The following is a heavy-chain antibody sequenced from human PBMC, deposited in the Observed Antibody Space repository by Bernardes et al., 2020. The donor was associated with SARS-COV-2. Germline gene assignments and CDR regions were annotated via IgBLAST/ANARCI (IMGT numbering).Heavy chain of an antibody. D-gene: IGHD3-10*02. CDR1: GFTFDDYA. Sequence: GGSLRLSCAASGFTFDDYAMHWVRQAPGKGLEWVSGISWNSGSIGYADSVKGRFTISRDNAKNSLYLQMNSLRAEDTALYYCANFMLGPDYWGQGTLVTVSS. J-gene: IGHJ4*02. V-gene: IGHV3-9*01. CDR2: ISWNSGSI. CDR3: ANFMLGPDY.